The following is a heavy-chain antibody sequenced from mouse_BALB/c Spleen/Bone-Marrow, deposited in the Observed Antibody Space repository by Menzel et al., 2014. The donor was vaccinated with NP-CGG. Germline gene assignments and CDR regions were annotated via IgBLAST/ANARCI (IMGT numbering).Heavy chain of an antibody. D-gene: IGHD1-1*01. Sequence: VKLAESGGGLMKPGVSLKLSCAASGFTFSDYHMYWVRQTPEKRLEWVATISNGGSYTYYPDRVKGRFTFSRDNAKNNLYLQRKSLKSEDTAMSYCARDSLYSCGSRYGYLDVWGAGTTVTVSS. CDR1: GFTFSDYH. V-gene: IGHV5-4*02. CDR2: ISNGGSYT. J-gene: IGHJ1*01. CDR3: ARDSLYSCGSRYGYLDV.